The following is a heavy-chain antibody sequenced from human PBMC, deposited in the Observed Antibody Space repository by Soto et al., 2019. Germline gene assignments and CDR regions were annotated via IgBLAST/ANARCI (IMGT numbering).Heavy chain of an antibody. CDR3: ARHSAITGTTGEWFDP. D-gene: IGHD1-20*01. CDR2: IYYSGST. Sequence: SETLSLTCTVSGGSISSSSYYWGWIRQPPGKGLEWIGSIYYSGSTYYNPSLKSRVTISVDTSKNQFSLKLSSVTAADTAVYYCARHSAITGTTGEWFDPWGQGTLVTVSS. CDR1: GGSISSSSYY. V-gene: IGHV4-39*01. J-gene: IGHJ5*02.